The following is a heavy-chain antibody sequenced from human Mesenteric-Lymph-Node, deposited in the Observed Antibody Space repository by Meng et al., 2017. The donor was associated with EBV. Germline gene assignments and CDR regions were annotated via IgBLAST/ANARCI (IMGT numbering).Heavy chain of an antibody. J-gene: IGHJ4*02. D-gene: IGHD3-10*01. CDR1: GASINTNNYY. CDR2: LYYTGDT. CDR3: ARQYGSSFDY. V-gene: IGHV4-39*01. Sequence: QVQFKESGPGLVRPSETLSITCTVSGASINTNNYYWGWIRQPPGKGPEWIGSLYYTGDTYYSPALKSRVAISLATSRKQFSLRLTSVTAADTAVYYCARQYGSSFDYWGQGTLVTVSS.